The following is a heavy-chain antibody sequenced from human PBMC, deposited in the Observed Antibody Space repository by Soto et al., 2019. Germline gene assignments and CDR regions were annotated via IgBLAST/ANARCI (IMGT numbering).Heavy chain of an antibody. V-gene: IGHV1-46*03. D-gene: IGHD1-26*01. CDR1: GYTFTRSY. J-gene: IGHJ5*02. CDR2: LNPNGGST. CDR3: SKDHSDMFSGKYCWWFDP. Sequence: QVQLVQSGAEVKRPGASVKVSCQTSGYTFTRSYIHWVRQAPGQGLEWMGILNPNGGSTIYVQKFQGTVTMTWDTSTSTVYMELSSLRSEDTAVYYCSKDHSDMFSGKYCWWFDPWGQGTLVTVSS.